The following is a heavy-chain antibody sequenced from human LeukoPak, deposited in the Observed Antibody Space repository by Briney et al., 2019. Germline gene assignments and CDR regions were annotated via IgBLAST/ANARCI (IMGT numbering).Heavy chain of an antibody. CDR2: IYTSGST. V-gene: IGHV4-61*02. D-gene: IGHD3-10*02. J-gene: IGHJ4*02. CDR3: ARDPFVRGVWLELPN. Sequence: SQTLSLTCTVSGGSISSGSYSGTWIRQPPGKDLEWLGRIYTSGSTNYNPSLKSRVTISVDTSKNQFSLKLSSVTAADTAVYYCARDPFVRGVWLELPNWGQGTLVTVSS. CDR1: GGSISSGSYS.